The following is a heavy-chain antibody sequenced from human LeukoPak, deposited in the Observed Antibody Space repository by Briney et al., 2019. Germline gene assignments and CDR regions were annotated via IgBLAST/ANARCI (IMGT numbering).Heavy chain of an antibody. CDR2: ISSSSSYI. J-gene: IGHJ6*03. CDR3: AREGITIFGVVPWGMDV. Sequence: PGGSLRLSCAASGFTFSSYSMNWVRQAPGKGLEWVSSISSSSSYIYYADSVKGRFTISRDNAKNSLYLQMNSLRAEDTAVYYCAREGITIFGVVPWGMDVWGKGTTVTVSS. V-gene: IGHV3-21*01. D-gene: IGHD3-3*01. CDR1: GFTFSSYS.